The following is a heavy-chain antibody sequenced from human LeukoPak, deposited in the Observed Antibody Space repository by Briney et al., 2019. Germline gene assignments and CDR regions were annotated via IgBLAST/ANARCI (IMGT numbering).Heavy chain of an antibody. CDR3: ARVPAPVYGLTTVVKGPNYYYYGMDV. CDR2: ISSSGSTI. J-gene: IGHJ6*02. D-gene: IGHD4-23*01. Sequence: PGGSLRLSCSAPGFTFSSYEMNWVPQAPGKGLEWVSYISSSGSTIYYADSVKGRFTISSDNAKNPLYLQMNSLRAEDTAVYYCARVPAPVYGLTTVVKGPNYYYYGMDVWGQGTTVTVSS. CDR1: GFTFSSYE. V-gene: IGHV3-48*03.